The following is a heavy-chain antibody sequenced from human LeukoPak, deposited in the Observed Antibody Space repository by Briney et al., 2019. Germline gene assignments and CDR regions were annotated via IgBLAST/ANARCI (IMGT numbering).Heavy chain of an antibody. J-gene: IGHJ4*02. V-gene: IGHV1-2*02. CDR1: GFTFTDHY. D-gene: IGHD2/OR15-2a*01. Sequence: ASMKVSCKSSGFTFTDHYIHWVRQGPGQGLEWMGYIGPHSTFTSSPQEFQGRVTMTRDTSMTTAYMELTRLTSDDTAVYYCVREGEGPLSKDFDYWGQGTLVTVSS. CDR2: IGPHSTFT. CDR3: VREGEGPLSKDFDY.